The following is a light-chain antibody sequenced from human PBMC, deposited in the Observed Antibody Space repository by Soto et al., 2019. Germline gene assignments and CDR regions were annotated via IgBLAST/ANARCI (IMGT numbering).Light chain of an antibody. V-gene: IGKV3-11*01. J-gene: IGKJ2*01. Sequence: EIVLTQSPATLSLSPGERATLSCRASQSVSSYLAWYQQKPGQAPRLLIYDASNRATGIPARFSGSGSGTDFTLTISSLEPEDFAVYYCQQRSNWPYGTFGQGTKLEI. CDR1: QSVSSY. CDR2: DAS. CDR3: QQRSNWPYGT.